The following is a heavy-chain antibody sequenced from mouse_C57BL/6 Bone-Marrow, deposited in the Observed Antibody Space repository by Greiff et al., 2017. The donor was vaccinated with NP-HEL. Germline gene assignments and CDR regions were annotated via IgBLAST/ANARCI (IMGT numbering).Heavy chain of an antibody. Sequence: VQLKESVAELVRPGASVKLSCTASGFNIKNTYMHWVKQRPEQGLEWIGRIDPANGNTKYAPKFQGKATITADTSSNTAYLQLSSLTSEDTAIYYCALFITTVVATGDYAMDYWGQGTSVTVSS. CDR2: IDPANGNT. CDR1: GFNIKNTY. J-gene: IGHJ4*01. D-gene: IGHD1-1*01. CDR3: ALFITTVVATGDYAMDY. V-gene: IGHV14-3*01.